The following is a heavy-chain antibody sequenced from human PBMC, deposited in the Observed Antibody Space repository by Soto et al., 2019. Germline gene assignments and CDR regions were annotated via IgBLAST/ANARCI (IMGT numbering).Heavy chain of an antibody. V-gene: IGHV1-69*13. J-gene: IGHJ4*02. CDR3: ARDLYSSSALDY. CDR2: IIPIFGTA. CDR1: GGTFSSYA. Sequence: SVKVSCKASGGTFSSYAISWVRQAPGQGLEWMGGIIPIFGTANYAQKFQGRVTITADESTSTAYMELSSLRSEDTAVYYCARDLYSSSALDYWGQGTLVTVSS. D-gene: IGHD6-6*01.